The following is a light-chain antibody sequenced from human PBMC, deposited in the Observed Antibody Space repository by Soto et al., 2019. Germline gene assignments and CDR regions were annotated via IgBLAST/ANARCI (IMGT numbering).Light chain of an antibody. CDR3: QSYDSSLRSYV. Sequence: QSVLTQPPSVSGAPGQRVTISCTGSSSNFGTGYDVHWYKHLPGTAPKLLIYGNNNRPSGVPDRFSGSKSGTSASLAITGLKAGDEADYFCQSYDSSLRSYVFGTGTKLTVL. CDR2: GNN. V-gene: IGLV1-40*01. J-gene: IGLJ1*01. CDR1: SSNFGTGYD.